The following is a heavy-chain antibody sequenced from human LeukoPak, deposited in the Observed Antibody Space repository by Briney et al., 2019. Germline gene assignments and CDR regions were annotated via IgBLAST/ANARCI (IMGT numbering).Heavy chain of an antibody. V-gene: IGHV5-51*01. J-gene: IGHJ4*02. Sequence: GGTLQISCKGSGYSFTSYWSGWVRQMPGKGLEWMGIIYPGDSDARYSPSFQGQVTISADKSISTAYLQWSSLKASDTAMYYCATIAAAASFDYWGQGTLVTVSS. CDR2: IYPGDSDA. CDR1: GYSFTSYW. D-gene: IGHD6-13*01. CDR3: ATIAAAASFDY.